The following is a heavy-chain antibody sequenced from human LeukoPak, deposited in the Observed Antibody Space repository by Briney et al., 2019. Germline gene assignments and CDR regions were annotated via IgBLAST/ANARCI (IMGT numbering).Heavy chain of an antibody. D-gene: IGHD1-1*01. CDR2: INRDGTSI. J-gene: IGHJ4*02. CDR1: GFTFSTYW. V-gene: IGHV3-74*01. Sequence: GGSLRLSCAASGFTFSTYWMHWVRQAPGKGLVWVSRINRDGTSITYADSVKGRFTISRDNAKNTLYLQMNSLRAEDTAVYYCTRDQDWNDRGGLDYWGQGTLVIVSS. CDR3: TRDQDWNDRGGLDY.